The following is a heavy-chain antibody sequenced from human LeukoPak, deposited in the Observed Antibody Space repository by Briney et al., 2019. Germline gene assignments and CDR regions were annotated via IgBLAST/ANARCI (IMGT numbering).Heavy chain of an antibody. CDR1: GFTFSSYW. CDR3: ARLEGGGYAQTNEPFDY. Sequence: GRSLRLSRAAAGFTFSSYWMSWVSQVAGEGMEWEATIKQAGSEKYYVDSVKGRFTISRDNAKNSLYLQMNSLRAEDTAVYHCARLEGGGYAQTNEPFDYWGQGTLVTVSS. CDR2: IKQAGSEK. D-gene: IGHD5-12*01. V-gene: IGHV3-7*05. J-gene: IGHJ4*02.